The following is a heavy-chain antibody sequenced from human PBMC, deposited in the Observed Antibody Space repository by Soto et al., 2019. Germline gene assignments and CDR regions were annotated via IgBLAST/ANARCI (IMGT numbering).Heavy chain of an antibody. Sequence: SETLSLTCTVSGGSISSSSYYWGWIRQPPGKGLEWIGSIFYSGSTYYNPSLKCRATVSVDTSKNQFPLRLSSVTATDTSVYYCARRHSRWFDSWGQGILVTVSS. V-gene: IGHV4-39*01. CDR1: GGSISSSSYY. CDR2: IFYSGST. J-gene: IGHJ5*01. CDR3: ARRHSRWFDS.